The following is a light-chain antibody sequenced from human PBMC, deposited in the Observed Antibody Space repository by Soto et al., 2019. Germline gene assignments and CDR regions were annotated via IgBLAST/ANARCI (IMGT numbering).Light chain of an antibody. CDR3: QHRSTWPRA. CDR1: QSVGIY. V-gene: IGKV3-11*01. Sequence: EIVLTQSPATLSLSPGERATLSCRASQSVGIYLGWYQQRPGQAPRLLIYDASKRAAGIPARFSGSGSGTDFTLTINSIEPEDFAVYYCQHRSTWPRAFGQGTRLEMK. CDR2: DAS. J-gene: IGKJ5*01.